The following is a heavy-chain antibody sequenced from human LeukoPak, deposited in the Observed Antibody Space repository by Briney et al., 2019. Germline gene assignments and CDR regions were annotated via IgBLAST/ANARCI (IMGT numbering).Heavy chain of an antibody. V-gene: IGHV3-74*01. Sequence: PGGSLGLSCAASGFTLSSNWMYWVRQAPGKGLVWVSRINSDGSTTSYVDSVKGRFTISRDNAKSTLYLQMNSLRAEDTAVYYCARGGPIDYWGQGTLVTVSS. J-gene: IGHJ4*02. CDR2: INSDGSTT. CDR1: GFTLSSNW. CDR3: ARGGPIDY.